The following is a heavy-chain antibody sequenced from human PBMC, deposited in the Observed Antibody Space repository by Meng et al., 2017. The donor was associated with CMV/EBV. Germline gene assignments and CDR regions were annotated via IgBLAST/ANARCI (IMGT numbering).Heavy chain of an antibody. V-gene: IGHV3-30-3*01. CDR1: GFTFSSYA. CDR3: APGWFDP. Sequence: QVRLLGPGGGVVQPGRSLRLSCAASGFTFSSYAMHWVRQAPGKGLEWVAVISYDGSNKYYADSVKGRFTISRDNSKNTLYLQMNSLRAEDTAVYYCAPGWFDPWGQGTLVTVSS. CDR2: ISYDGSNK. J-gene: IGHJ5*02.